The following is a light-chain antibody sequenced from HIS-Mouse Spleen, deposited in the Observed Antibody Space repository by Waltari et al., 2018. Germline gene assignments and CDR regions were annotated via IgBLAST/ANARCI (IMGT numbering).Light chain of an antibody. CDR3: CSYAGSYTHVV. V-gene: IGLV2-11*01. CDR2: VVS. Sequence: QSALTQPRSVSGSPGQSVTISCTGTSSDVGGYNDVSWYQQHPDKAPKLMIYVVSKRPSGVPDRFSGSKSGNTASLNISGLQAEDEADYYCCSYAGSYTHVVFGGGTKLTVL. CDR1: SSDVGGYND. J-gene: IGLJ2*01.